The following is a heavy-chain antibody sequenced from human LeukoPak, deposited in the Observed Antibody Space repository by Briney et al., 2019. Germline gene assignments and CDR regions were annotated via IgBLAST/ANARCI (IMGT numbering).Heavy chain of an antibody. J-gene: IGHJ4*02. D-gene: IGHD6-19*01. CDR1: GFTFSSYA. Sequence: GGSLRLSCAASGFTFSSYAMHWVRRAPGKGLEWVAVISYDGSNKYYADSVKGRFTISRDNSKNTLYLQMNSLRAEDTAVYYCARAAVAGTDYWGQGTLVTVSS. CDR2: ISYDGSNK. CDR3: ARAAVAGTDY. V-gene: IGHV3-30-3*01.